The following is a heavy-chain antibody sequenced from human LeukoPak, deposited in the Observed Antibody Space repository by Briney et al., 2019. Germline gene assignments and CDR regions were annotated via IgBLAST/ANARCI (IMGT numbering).Heavy chain of an antibody. D-gene: IGHD3-10*01. CDR3: ARDGEPDGSGSYIDY. J-gene: IGHJ4*02. Sequence: GGSLRLSCAASGFTFSSYAMSWVRQAPGKGLEWVSAISGSGGSTYYADSVKGRFTISRDNSKNTLYLQMNSLRAEDTAVYYCARDGEPDGSGSYIDYWGQGTLVTVSS. CDR2: ISGSGGST. V-gene: IGHV3-23*01. CDR1: GFTFSSYA.